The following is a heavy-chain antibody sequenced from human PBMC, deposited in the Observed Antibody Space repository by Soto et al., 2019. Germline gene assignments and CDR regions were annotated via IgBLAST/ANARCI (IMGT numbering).Heavy chain of an antibody. D-gene: IGHD2-2*01. CDR2: ISGSDGST. Sequence: HPGGSLRLSCAASGFTFSSYAMSWVRQAPGKGLEWVSVISGSDGSTYYADSVKGRFTISRDNSKNTLYLQMNSLRAEDTAIYYCAKEGCTSSSCYVNYWGQGTLVTVSA. CDR1: GFTFSSYA. J-gene: IGHJ4*02. V-gene: IGHV3-23*01. CDR3: AKEGCTSSSCYVNY.